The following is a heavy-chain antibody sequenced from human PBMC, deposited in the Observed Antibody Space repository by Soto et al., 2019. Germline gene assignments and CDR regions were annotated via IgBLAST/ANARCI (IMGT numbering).Heavy chain of an antibody. CDR1: GFTFSSYA. CDR2: ISGSGGST. CDR3: ATGGGVNFYYGMDV. V-gene: IGHV3-23*01. D-gene: IGHD3-16*01. J-gene: IGHJ6*02. Sequence: EVQLLESGGGLVQPGGSLRLSCAASGFTFSSYAMSWVRQAPGKGLEWVSAISGSGGSTYYADSVKGRFTISRDNSKNTLYLQMNSLRAEDMAVYYWATGGGVNFYYGMDVWGQGTTVTVSS.